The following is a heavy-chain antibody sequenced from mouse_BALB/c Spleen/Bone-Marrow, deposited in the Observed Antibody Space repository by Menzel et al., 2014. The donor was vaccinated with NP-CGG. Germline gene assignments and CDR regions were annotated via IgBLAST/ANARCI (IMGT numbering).Heavy chain of an antibody. Sequence: LVESGPELVKPGASVKMSCKASGYTFTSYVMHWVKQKPGQGLEWIGYINPYNDGTKYNEKFKGKATLTSDKSSSTAYMELSSLTSEDSVVYYCAKGGNYRYDFDYWGQGTTLTVSS. D-gene: IGHD2-14*01. CDR2: INPYNDGT. CDR3: AKGGNYRYDFDY. V-gene: IGHV1-14*01. J-gene: IGHJ2*01. CDR1: GYTFTSYV.